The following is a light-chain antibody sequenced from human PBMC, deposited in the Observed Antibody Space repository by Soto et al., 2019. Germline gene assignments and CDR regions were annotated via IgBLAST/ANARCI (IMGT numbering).Light chain of an antibody. Sequence: DIQMTQSPSSPSASVGDRVTITCRASQSISSYLNWYQQKPGKAPKLLIYAASSLQSGVPSRFSGSGSGTDFTLTISSLQPEDFATYYCQQSYSTPGYTFGQGTKLEIK. V-gene: IGKV1-39*01. CDR3: QQSYSTPGYT. J-gene: IGKJ2*01. CDR1: QSISSY. CDR2: AAS.